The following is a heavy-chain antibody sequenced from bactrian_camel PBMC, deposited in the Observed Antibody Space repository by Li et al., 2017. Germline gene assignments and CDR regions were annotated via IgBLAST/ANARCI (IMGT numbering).Heavy chain of an antibody. CDR3: AADGMRTRWRWTTADFGY. J-gene: IGHJ6*01. Sequence: QVQLVESGGGSVQAGGSLRLSCVASTKVDSASCLGWFRQIPGKEREAVAAIHTDGGSTYYADSVSGRFTISQDNAKNTVYLEMNNLKPDDTAIYYCAADGMRTRWRWTTADFGYWGQGTQVTVS. CDR2: IHTDGGST. V-gene: IGHV3-3*01. CDR1: TKVDSASC. D-gene: IGHD7*01.